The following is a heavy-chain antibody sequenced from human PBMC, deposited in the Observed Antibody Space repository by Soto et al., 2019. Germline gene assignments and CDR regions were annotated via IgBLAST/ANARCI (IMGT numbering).Heavy chain of an antibody. D-gene: IGHD3-10*01. CDR3: AQGVRETRGY. J-gene: IGHJ4*02. CDR1: GFTFSSYA. Sequence: EVQLLESGGGLVQPGGSLRLSCAASGFTFSSYAMTWVRQAPGKGLEWVSAISGSGGSTFYADSVKGRFTISSDNSKHTLYLQMIFLRAEDTALYYCAQGVRETRGYWGQGTLVTVSS. V-gene: IGHV3-23*01. CDR2: ISGSGGST.